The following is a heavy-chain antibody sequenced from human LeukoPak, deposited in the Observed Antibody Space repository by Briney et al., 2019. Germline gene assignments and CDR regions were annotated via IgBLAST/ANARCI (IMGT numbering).Heavy chain of an antibody. D-gene: IGHD5-18*01. Sequence: PSETLSLTCIVSSGSINNNYWSWIRQPPGKGLEWIGYIYDSWNTNYNPSLKGRVTISIDTSKNQFSLNLTSVTAADTAVYYCARDQIGYGLDYWGQGTLVTVSS. J-gene: IGHJ4*02. CDR2: IYDSWNT. V-gene: IGHV4-59*01. CDR1: SGSINNNY. CDR3: ARDQIGYGLDY.